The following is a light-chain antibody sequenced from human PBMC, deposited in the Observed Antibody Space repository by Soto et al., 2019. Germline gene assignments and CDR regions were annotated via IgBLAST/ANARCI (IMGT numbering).Light chain of an antibody. CDR1: QSINDW. J-gene: IGKJ1*01. V-gene: IGKV1-5*03. CDR3: QQYNSNSVT. CDR2: KAS. Sequence: DIQMTQSPSTLSASVGDRVTITCRASQSINDWLAWYQQKPGKAPKLLIYKASSLESGVPSRFSGSGSGTEFTLTISSLQPDDFATYYCQQYNSNSVTFGQGTKVEIK.